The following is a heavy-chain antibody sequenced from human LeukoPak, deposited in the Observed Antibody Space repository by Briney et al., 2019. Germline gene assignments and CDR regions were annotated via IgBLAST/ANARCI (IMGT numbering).Heavy chain of an antibody. J-gene: IGHJ3*01. CDR3: AREKDNWGIDAFDF. CDR2: IYSGGST. CDR1: GFTVSSNY. Sequence: GCLRLSCAASGFTVSSNYMSWVRQAPGKGLEWVSVIYSGGSTYYADSVKGRFTISRDNSKNTLYLQMNSLRAEDTAVYYCAREKDNWGIDAFDFWGQGTMVTVSS. V-gene: IGHV3-66*01. D-gene: IGHD3-16*01.